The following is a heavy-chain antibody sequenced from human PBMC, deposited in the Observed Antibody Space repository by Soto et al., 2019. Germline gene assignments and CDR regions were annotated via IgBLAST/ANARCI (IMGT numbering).Heavy chain of an antibody. Sequence: ASVKGACKASGYTFTIDGSSWVRQAPGQGLEWMGWISAYNGNTNYAQKLQGRVTMTTDTSTSTAYMELRSLRSDDTAVYYCAREPRGAAAYDYWGQGTLVTVSS. V-gene: IGHV1-18*01. D-gene: IGHD6-13*01. CDR2: ISAYNGNT. CDR3: AREPRGAAAYDY. CDR1: GYTFTIDG. J-gene: IGHJ4*02.